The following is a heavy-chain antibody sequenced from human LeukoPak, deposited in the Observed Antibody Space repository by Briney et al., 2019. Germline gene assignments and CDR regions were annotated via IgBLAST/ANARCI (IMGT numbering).Heavy chain of an antibody. CDR1: GIDFDNYW. J-gene: IGHJ4*02. D-gene: IGHD6-19*01. Sequence: PGGSLRLSCEASGIDFDNYWMTWVRQAPGKGLEWVANMNQDGSEQYYVDSVKGRFSISRDNAKESLYLQMNSLRAEDTAVYYCSRGQGCAYWGQGTLVTVSS. CDR3: SRGQGCAY. V-gene: IGHV3-7*04. CDR2: MNQDGSEQ.